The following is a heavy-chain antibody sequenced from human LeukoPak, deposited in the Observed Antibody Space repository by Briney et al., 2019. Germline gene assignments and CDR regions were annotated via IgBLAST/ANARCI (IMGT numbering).Heavy chain of an antibody. D-gene: IGHD5-12*01. J-gene: IGHJ6*03. Sequence: SETLSLTCTVSGYSISSGYYWGWIRQPPGKGLEWIGNIYYSGSAYSSLKSRVTMSVDTSRNQFSLKLSSVTAADTAVYDCARVSSVWIEDYYYYMDVWGKGTTVTVSS. CDR1: GYSISSGYY. V-gene: IGHV4-38-2*02. CDR3: ARVSSVWIEDYYYYMDV. CDR2: IYYSGSA.